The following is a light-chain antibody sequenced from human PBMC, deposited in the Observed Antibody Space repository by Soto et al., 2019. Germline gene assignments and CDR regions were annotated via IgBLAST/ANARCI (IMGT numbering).Light chain of an antibody. CDR3: MQALESPPT. CDR2: MGF. CDR1: QSLLNRNGQNC. J-gene: IGKJ4*01. V-gene: IGKV2-28*01. Sequence: DIVMTQSPLSLPVTPGEPASISCRSSQSLLNRNGQNCLDWYLQKPGQSPQLLIHMGFIRASGVPDRFSGSASGTYFTLTISRVEAKDVGVYYCMQALESPPTFGGGTKVEIK.